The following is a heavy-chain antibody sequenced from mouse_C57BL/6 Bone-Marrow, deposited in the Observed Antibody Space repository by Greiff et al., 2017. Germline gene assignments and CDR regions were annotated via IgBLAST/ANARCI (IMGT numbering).Heavy chain of an antibody. CDR2: FHPYNDDT. CDR3: ARGDNYGGYYFDY. CDR1: GYTFTTYP. J-gene: IGHJ2*01. Sequence: QVQLQQSGAELVKPGASVKMSCKASGYTFTTYPIEWMKQNHGKSLEWIGNFHPYNDDTKYNEQFKGKATLPVEKSSSTVYLEISRLTSDDSAVYDCARGDNYGGYYFDYWGQGTTLTVSS. D-gene: IGHD1-1*02. V-gene: IGHV1-47*01.